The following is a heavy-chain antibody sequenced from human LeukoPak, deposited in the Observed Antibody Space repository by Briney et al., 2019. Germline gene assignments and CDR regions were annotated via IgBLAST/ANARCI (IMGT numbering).Heavy chain of an antibody. CDR2: ISSSGSTI. CDR1: GFTFSDYY. V-gene: IGHV3-11*04. J-gene: IGHJ6*03. CDR3: ARDRSGVYYYYYYMDV. Sequence: VGSLRLSCAASGFTFSDYYMSWIRQAPGKGLEWVSYISSSGSTIYYADSVKGRFTISRDNAKNSLYLQMNSLRAEDTAVYYCARDRSGVYYYYYYMDVWGKGTTVTVSS.